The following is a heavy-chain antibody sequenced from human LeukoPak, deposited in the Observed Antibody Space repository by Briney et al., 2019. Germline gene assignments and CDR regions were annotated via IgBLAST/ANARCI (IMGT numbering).Heavy chain of an antibody. J-gene: IGHJ6*02. CDR2: ISGSGGST. CDR3: AKLESPYNYYGMDV. D-gene: IGHD3-3*01. CDR1: GFTFSSNA. Sequence: TGGSLRLSCAAAGFTFSSNAMSWVRQPPGKGLEWVSGISGSGGSTNYADSVKGRFTISRDKSKNTLYLQMNSLRVEDTAVYYCAKLESPYNYYGMDVWGQGTTVTVS. V-gene: IGHV3-23*01.